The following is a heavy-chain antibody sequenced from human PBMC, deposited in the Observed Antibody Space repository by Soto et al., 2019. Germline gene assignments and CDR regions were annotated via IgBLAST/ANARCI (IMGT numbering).Heavy chain of an antibody. D-gene: IGHD1-1*01. J-gene: IGHJ4*02. V-gene: IGHV4-39*07. Sequence: SETLSLTCTVSGGSISSSSYYWGWIRQPPGKGLEWIGSIYYSGSTYYNPSLKSRVTISVDTSKNQFSLKLSSVTAADTAVYYCARAQPGYYFDYWGQGTLVTVSS. CDR1: GGSISSSSYY. CDR3: ARAQPGYYFDY. CDR2: IYYSGST.